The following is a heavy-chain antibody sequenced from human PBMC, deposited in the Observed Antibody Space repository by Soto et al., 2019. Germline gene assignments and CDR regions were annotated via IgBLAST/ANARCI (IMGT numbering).Heavy chain of an antibody. J-gene: IGHJ6*02. V-gene: IGHV1-18*01. Sequence: SVKVTCTDSGYTYTSNGSSWVRQAPGQGLEWMGWISAYNGNTNYAQKLQGRVTMTTDTSTSTAYMDLGSLTSDDTAVYYCVMVDNYVTPTPQDVWGQGTTVTVSS. CDR1: GYTYTSNG. D-gene: IGHD3-16*01. CDR2: ISAYNGNT. CDR3: VMVDNYVTPTPQDV.